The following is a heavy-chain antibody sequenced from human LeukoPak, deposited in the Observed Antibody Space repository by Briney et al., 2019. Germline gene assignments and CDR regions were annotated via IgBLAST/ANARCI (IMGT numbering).Heavy chain of an antibody. CDR3: ARDIEGADAFDI. V-gene: IGHV4-61*02. Sequence: PSQTLSLTCTVSGGSISSGSYYWSWIRQPAGKGLEWIGRIYTSGSTNYNPSLKSRVTISVDTSKNQFSLKLSSVTAADTAVYYCARDIEGADAFDIWGQGTMVTVSS. J-gene: IGHJ3*02. D-gene: IGHD1-26*01. CDR2: IYTSGST. CDR1: GGSISSGSYY.